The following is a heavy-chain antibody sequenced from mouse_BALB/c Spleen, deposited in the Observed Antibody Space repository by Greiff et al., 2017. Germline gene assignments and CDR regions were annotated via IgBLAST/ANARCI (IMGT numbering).Heavy chain of an antibody. CDR3: ARHDRGYAMDY. Sequence: EVKLVESGGGLVQPGGSLKLSCAASGFTFSSYTMSWVRQTPEKRLEWVAYISNGGGSTYYPDTVKGRFTISRDNAKNTLYLQMSSLKSEDTAMYYCARHDRGYAMDYWGQGTSVTVSS. D-gene: IGHD3-2*01. J-gene: IGHJ4*01. CDR2: ISNGGGST. V-gene: IGHV5-12-2*01. CDR1: GFTFSSYT.